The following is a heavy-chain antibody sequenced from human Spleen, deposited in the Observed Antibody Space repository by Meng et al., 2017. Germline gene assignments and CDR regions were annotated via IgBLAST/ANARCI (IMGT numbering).Heavy chain of an antibody. J-gene: IGHJ4*02. V-gene: IGHV3-7*01. D-gene: IGHD6-13*01. CDR2: IKQDGSEK. Sequence: GESLKISCAASGFTFSNYWMTWVRQAPGKGLEWVANIKQDGSEKYYVDSVKGRFTISRDNAKNSLYLQMNSLRAEDTAVYYCAREGNSSSWYDYWGQGTLVTVSS. CDR3: AREGNSSSWYDY. CDR1: GFTFSNYW.